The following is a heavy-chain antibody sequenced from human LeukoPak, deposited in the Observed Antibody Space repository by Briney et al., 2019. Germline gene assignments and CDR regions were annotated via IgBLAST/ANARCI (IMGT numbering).Heavy chain of an antibody. CDR2: ISSNNNYL. CDR1: GFTFSSFS. D-gene: IGHD3-3*01. CDR3: ARSQTRVGVVIGN. V-gene: IGHV3-21*01. J-gene: IGHJ4*02. Sequence: GGSLRLSCAASGFTFSSFSMNWVRQSPGKGLEWISSISSNNNYLHYADSVKGRFTISRDNAKSSLFLQMHSLTAEDTAIYYCARSQTRVGVVIGNWGQGTLVTASS.